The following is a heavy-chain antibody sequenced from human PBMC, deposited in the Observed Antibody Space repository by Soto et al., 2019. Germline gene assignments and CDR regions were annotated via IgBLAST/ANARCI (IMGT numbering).Heavy chain of an antibody. CDR3: TTGSTSTKNY. CDR1: GFTFSNAW. D-gene: IGHD6-6*01. CDR2: IKSKTDGGTT. Sequence: EVQLVESGGGLVIPGGSLRLSCAASGFTFSNAWLSWVRQAPGKGLEWVGRIKSKTDGGTTDYTAPMKGRFTISRDDSKNTLYLQMNSLKIEDTAVYYCTTGSTSTKNYWGQGTLVTVSS. J-gene: IGHJ4*02. V-gene: IGHV3-15*01.